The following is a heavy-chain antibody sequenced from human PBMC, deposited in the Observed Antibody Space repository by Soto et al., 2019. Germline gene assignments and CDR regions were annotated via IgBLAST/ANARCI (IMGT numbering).Heavy chain of an antibody. D-gene: IGHD6-13*01. CDR1: GGSISSFY. CDR2: IYSVGRN. CDR3: ARGSSRCDS. J-gene: IGHJ5*01. Sequence: PSETLSLTCTVSGGSISSFYCRWIRQPAGKGLEWIGRIYSVGRNNYNPSFKSGVTMSVNTSNKQSSLRLSSVTAAATAMYCCARGSSRCDSWGQGTLVTVSS. V-gene: IGHV4-4*07.